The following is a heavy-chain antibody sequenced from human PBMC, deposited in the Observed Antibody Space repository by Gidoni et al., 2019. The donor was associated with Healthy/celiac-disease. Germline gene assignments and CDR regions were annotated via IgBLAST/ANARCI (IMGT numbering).Heavy chain of an antibody. D-gene: IGHD4-17*01. CDR2: ISGSTNST. J-gene: IGHJ4*02. Sequence: EVQLVESGGGLVQPGGSLRLSCAASGFTFSSYAMNWVRQAPGKVLEWFSVISGSTNSTYYADSVKGRFTISRDNSKNTLYLQMNSLRAEDTAVYYCAKAFDYRDYAGDYWGQGTLVTVSS. CDR3: AKAFDYRDYAGDY. V-gene: IGHV3-23*04. CDR1: GFTFSSYA.